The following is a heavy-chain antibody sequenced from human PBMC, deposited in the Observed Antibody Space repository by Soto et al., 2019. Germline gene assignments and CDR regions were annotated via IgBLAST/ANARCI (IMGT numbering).Heavy chain of an antibody. CDR1: GFTFSSYG. CDR2: ISYDGSNK. Sequence: GGSLRLSCAASGFTFSSYGMHWVRQAPGKGLEWVAVISYDGSNKYYADSVKGRFTISRDNSKNTLYLQMNSLRAEDTAVYYCAKVETYYYDSSGHTNYWGQGTLVTVSS. CDR3: AKVETYYYDSSGHTNY. J-gene: IGHJ4*02. V-gene: IGHV3-30*18. D-gene: IGHD3-22*01.